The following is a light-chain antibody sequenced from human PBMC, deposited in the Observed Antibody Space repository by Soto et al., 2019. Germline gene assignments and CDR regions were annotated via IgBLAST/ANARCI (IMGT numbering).Light chain of an antibody. Sequence: EFALTQSPGTLSLSPGERATLSCRASQTVRNNYLAWYQQKPGQAPRLLIYGASSRATGIPDRFSGSGYETEFTLTISSLQSEDFAVYYCQQYNSWPLTFGGGTKVDIK. CDR1: QTVRNNY. J-gene: IGKJ4*01. V-gene: IGKV3-20*01. CDR2: GAS. CDR3: QQYNSWPLT.